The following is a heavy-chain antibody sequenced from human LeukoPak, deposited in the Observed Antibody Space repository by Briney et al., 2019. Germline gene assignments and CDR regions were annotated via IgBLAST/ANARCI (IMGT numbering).Heavy chain of an antibody. CDR1: GFTFSSYA. CDR3: AKLGSGYSYGYVPFDY. D-gene: IGHD5-18*01. V-gene: IGHV3-23*01. CDR2: ISGSGGST. Sequence: GGSLRLSCAVSGFTFSSYAMSWVRQAPGKGLEWVSAISGSGGSTYYADSVKGRFTISRDNSKNTLYLQMNSLRAEDTAVYYCAKLGSGYSYGYVPFDYWGQGTLVTVSS. J-gene: IGHJ4*02.